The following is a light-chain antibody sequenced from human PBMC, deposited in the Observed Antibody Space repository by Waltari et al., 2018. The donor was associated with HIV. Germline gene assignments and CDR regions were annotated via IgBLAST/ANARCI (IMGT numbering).Light chain of an antibody. Sequence: QSVLTQPPSASGTPGQRVTISCSGSSSNIGSNTVNWYQELPGTAPKLLISSNHQRPSVFPYRFSGSKAGTSASLAISVLQSEDESDYFCATWDDSLNGVIFGGGTKLTVL. CDR2: SNH. CDR3: ATWDDSLNGVI. V-gene: IGLV1-44*01. J-gene: IGLJ2*01. CDR1: SSNIGSNT.